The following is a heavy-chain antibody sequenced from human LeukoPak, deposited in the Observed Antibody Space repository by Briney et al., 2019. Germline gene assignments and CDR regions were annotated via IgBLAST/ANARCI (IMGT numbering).Heavy chain of an antibody. CDR3: ARRRLVHNWFDP. J-gene: IGHJ5*02. CDR1: GGFISNHY. CDR2: IYYIGST. D-gene: IGHD6-6*01. V-gene: IGHV4-59*11. Sequence: SETLSLTCTVSGGFISNHYWAWIRQPPGKGLEWIGYIYYIGSTNYSPSLRSRVTISVDTAKNQFSLKLSSVTAADTAVYYCARRRLVHNWFDPWGQGTLVTVSS.